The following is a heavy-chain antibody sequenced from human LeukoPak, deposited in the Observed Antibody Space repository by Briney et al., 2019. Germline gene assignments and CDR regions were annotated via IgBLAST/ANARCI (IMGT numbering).Heavy chain of an antibody. CDR3: ASHPPFGGDSG. Sequence: GGALRLSCAASGFTFSDHYMDWVGQAPGKGLEGVGRIRNKADSYSTEYAASVKGRFTISRDDSKNSLYLQMNSLKTEDTAVYSCASHPPFGGDSGWGQGTLVTVSS. J-gene: IGHJ4*02. D-gene: IGHD2-21*01. CDR1: GFTFSDHY. V-gene: IGHV3-72*01. CDR2: IRNKADSYST.